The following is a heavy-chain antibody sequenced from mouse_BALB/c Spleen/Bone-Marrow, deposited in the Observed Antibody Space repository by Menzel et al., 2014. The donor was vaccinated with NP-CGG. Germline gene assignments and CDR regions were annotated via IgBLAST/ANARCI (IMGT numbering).Heavy chain of an antibody. V-gene: IGHV5-9-4*01. CDR3: VRAYGSSYAMDY. CDR1: GFTFSSYA. D-gene: IGHD1-1*01. CDR2: ISSGGNYT. Sequence: DVQLQESGGGLVKPGGSLKLSCAASGFTFSSYAMSWVRQSPEKRLEWVAEISSGGNYTYYPDTVTGRFTIPRDNAKNILYLEMSSLRSDDTAMYYCVRAYGSSYAMDYWGQGTSVTVSS. J-gene: IGHJ4*01.